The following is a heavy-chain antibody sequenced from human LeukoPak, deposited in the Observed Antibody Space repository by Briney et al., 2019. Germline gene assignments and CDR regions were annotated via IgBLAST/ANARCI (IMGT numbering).Heavy chain of an antibody. CDR2: ITGGGETT. J-gene: IGHJ4*02. CDR1: GFTFRSYA. D-gene: IGHD6-19*01. Sequence: PGGSLRLSCTASGFTFRSYAMSWVRQAPGKGLAWVSLITGGGETTYCGDSVTGRFTISRDNSKNTVHLQMNSLRVEDTAVYFCAREVAGRIEYWGQGALVTVSS. CDR3: AREVAGRIEY. V-gene: IGHV3-23*01.